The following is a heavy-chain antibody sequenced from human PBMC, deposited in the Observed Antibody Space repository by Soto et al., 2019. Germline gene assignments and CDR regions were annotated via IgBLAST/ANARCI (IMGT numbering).Heavy chain of an antibody. D-gene: IGHD6-25*01. CDR1: GGSVSSGSYY. Sequence: SETLSLTCTVSGGSVSSGSYYWSWLRQPPGKGLEWIGYIYYSGSTNYNPSLKSRVTISVDTSKNQFSLKLSSVTAADTAVYYWARAPRTARFCDYWGQGPLVTVSS. V-gene: IGHV4-61*01. CDR2: IYYSGST. CDR3: ARAPRTARFCDY. J-gene: IGHJ4*02.